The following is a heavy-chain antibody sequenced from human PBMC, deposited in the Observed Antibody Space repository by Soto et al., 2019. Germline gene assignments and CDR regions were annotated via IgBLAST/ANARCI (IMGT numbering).Heavy chain of an antibody. J-gene: IGHJ4*02. CDR3: ARDGSRYDFWSGPYYFDY. D-gene: IGHD3-3*01. Sequence: SETLSLTCTVAGGSISTYYWSWIRQPPGKGLEWIGYIYYSGSTNYNPSLKSRVAISVDTSKNQFSLKLSSVSAADTAVYYCARDGSRYDFWSGPYYFDYWGQGLLVTVSS. CDR1: GGSISTYY. CDR2: IYYSGST. V-gene: IGHV4-59*01.